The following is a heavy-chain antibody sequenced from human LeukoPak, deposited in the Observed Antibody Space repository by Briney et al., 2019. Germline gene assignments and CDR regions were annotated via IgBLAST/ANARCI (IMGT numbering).Heavy chain of an antibody. CDR2: IYHSGST. D-gene: IGHD3-10*01. CDR1: GYSISSGYY. V-gene: IGHV4-38-2*02. J-gene: IGHJ5*02. CDR3: ARANYYGSGFDP. Sequence: SETLSLTCTVSGYSISSGYYWGWIRQPPGKGLEWIGSIYHSGSTYYNPSLKRRVTISVDTSKNQFSLKLSSVTAADTAVYYCARANYYGSGFDPWGQGTLVTVSS.